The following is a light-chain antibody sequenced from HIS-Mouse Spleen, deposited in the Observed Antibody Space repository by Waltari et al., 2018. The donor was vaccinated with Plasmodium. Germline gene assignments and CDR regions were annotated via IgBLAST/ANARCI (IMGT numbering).Light chain of an antibody. CDR3: QQSYSTWT. CDR1: QSISNY. V-gene: IGKV1-39*01. J-gene: IGKJ1*01. Sequence: IQMPQSPSSLSASVGDSVTITCRASQSISNYLNWYQQKPGKAPKFLIYAASTLQSGVPSRFSGSGSGTDFTLTISSLQPEDFATYYCQQSYSTWTFGQGTKVEIK. CDR2: AAS.